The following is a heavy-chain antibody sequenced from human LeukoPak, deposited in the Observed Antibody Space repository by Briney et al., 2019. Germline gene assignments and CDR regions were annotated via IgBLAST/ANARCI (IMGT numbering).Heavy chain of an antibody. CDR2: IDPSDSYT. J-gene: IGHJ4*02. D-gene: IGHD3-22*01. CDR3: ARRGYYDSSGYPLPFDY. V-gene: IGHV5-10-1*01. CDR1: GYSFTTYW. Sequence: GESLKISCKGSGYSFTTYWISWVRQMPGKGLEWMGRIDPSDSYTSYSPSFQGHVTISADKSISTAYLQWSSLKASDTAMYYCARRGYYDSSGYPLPFDYWGQGTLVTVSS.